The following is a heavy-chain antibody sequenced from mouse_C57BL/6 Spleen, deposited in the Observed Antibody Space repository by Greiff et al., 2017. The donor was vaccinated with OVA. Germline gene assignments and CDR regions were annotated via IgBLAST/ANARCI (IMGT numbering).Heavy chain of an antibody. D-gene: IGHD1-1*01. CDR2: IYPGSGST. CDR1: GYTFTSYW. V-gene: IGHV1-55*01. Sequence: QVQLQQPGAELVKPGASVKMSCKASGYTFTSYWITWVKQRPGQGLEWIGDIYPGSGSTNYNEKFKSKATLTVDTSSSTAYMQLSSLTSEASAVYYCARRDYGSGGFAYWGQGTLVTVSA. J-gene: IGHJ3*01. CDR3: ARRDYGSGGFAY.